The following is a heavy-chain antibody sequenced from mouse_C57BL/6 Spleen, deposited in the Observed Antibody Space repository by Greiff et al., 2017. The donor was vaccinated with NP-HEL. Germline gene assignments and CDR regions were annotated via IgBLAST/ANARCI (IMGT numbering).Heavy chain of an antibody. CDR1: GFTFSSYA. CDR2: ISSGGDYI. Sequence: EVMLVESGEGLVKPGGSLKLSCAASGFTFSSYAMSWVRQTPEKRLEWVAYISSGGDYIYYADTVKGRFTISRDNARNTLYLQMSSLKSEDTAMYYCTRAPYDGSSYGYFDVWGTGTTVTVSS. J-gene: IGHJ1*03. V-gene: IGHV5-9-1*02. D-gene: IGHD1-1*01. CDR3: TRAPYDGSSYGYFDV.